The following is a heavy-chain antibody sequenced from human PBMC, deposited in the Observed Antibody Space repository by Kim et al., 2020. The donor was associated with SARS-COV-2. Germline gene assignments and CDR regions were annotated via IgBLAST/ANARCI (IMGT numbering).Heavy chain of an antibody. CDR2: ISYDGSNK. D-gene: IGHD5-12*01. CDR3: ARSPVEMATNPLNY. J-gene: IGHJ4*02. V-gene: IGHV3-30*04. CDR1: GFTFSSYA. Sequence: GGSLRLSCAASGFTFSSYAMHWVRQAPGKGLEWVAVISYDGSNKYYADSVKGRFTISRDNPKNTLYLQMNSLRAEDTAVYYCARSPVEMATNPLNYWGQG.